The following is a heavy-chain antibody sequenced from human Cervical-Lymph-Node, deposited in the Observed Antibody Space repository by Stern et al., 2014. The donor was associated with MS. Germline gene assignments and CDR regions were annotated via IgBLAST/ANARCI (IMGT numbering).Heavy chain of an antibody. CDR2: IYYSGST. J-gene: IGHJ4*02. CDR3: ARGPDTYCTNGVCPYFDY. Sequence: QEQLQESGPGLVKPSETLSLTCTVSGGSISSYYWSWIRQPPGKGLEWIGYIYYSGSTNYNPSLKSRVTISVDTSKNQFSLKLSSVTAADTAVYYCARGPDTYCTNGVCPYFDYWGQGTLVTVSS. D-gene: IGHD2-8*01. CDR1: GGSISSYY. V-gene: IGHV4-59*01.